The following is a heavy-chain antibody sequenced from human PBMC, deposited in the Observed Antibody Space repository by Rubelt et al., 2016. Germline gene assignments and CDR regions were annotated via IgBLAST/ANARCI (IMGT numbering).Heavy chain of an antibody. Sequence: VQLVESGGGVVQPGRSLRLSCAASGFTFSSYAMHWVRQAPGKGLEWVAVISYDGSNKYYADSVKGRFTISRDNSKNTLYLQMNSLRAEDTAVYYCARSSVTMVRGVIFWFDPWGQGTLVTVSS. CDR1: GFTFSSYA. CDR2: ISYDGSNK. CDR3: ARSSVTMVRGVIFWFDP. J-gene: IGHJ5*02. D-gene: IGHD3-10*01. V-gene: IGHV3-30*04.